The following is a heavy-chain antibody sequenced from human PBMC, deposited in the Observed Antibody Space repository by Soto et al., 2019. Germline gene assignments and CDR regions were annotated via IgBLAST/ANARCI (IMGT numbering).Heavy chain of an antibody. CDR2: ISSSSSTI. D-gene: IGHD6-13*01. CDR3: ARAQYSSSLLPPDAFDI. Sequence: PGGSLRLSCAASGFTFSSYSMNWVRQAPGKGLEWVSYISSSSSTIYYADSVKGRFTISRDNAKNSLYLQMNSLRAEGTAVYYCARAQYSSSLLPPDAFDIWGQGTMVTVSS. J-gene: IGHJ3*02. CDR1: GFTFSSYS. V-gene: IGHV3-48*01.